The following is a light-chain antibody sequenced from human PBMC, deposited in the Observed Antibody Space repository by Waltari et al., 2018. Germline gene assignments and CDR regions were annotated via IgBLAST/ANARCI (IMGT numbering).Light chain of an antibody. CDR1: ESVSTN. CDR2: DAS. Sequence: EIVVTQSPATLSLSPGERATLSCRASESVSTNVAWYQQKPGQPPRLPIYDASTRATGIPARFSGSGSGTEFTLSISSLQSEDFAVYYCHQYKNWSPWTFGQGTKVEIK. CDR3: HQYKNWSPWT. V-gene: IGKV3-15*01. J-gene: IGKJ1*01.